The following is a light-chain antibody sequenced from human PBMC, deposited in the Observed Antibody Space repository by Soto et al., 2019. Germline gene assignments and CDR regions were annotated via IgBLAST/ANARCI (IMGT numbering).Light chain of an antibody. J-gene: IGKJ1*01. CDR2: DAS. V-gene: IGKV3-11*01. CDR3: QQRSNWPWT. Sequence: EIVLTQSPGNLSLSPGERATLSCRASQSVSSYLAWYQQKPGQAPRLLIYDASNRATGIPARFSGSGSGTDFTLTISSLEPEDFAVYYCQQRSNWPWTFGQGTKVDIK. CDR1: QSVSSY.